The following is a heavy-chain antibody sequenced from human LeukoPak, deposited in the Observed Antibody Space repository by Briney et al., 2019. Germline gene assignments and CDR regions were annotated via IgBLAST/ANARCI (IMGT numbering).Heavy chain of an antibody. V-gene: IGHV1-69*13. CDR3: ARLTAARLTPADDY. J-gene: IGHJ4*02. CDR1: GGTFSSYA. Sequence: GASVKVSCKASGGTFSSYAISWVRQAPGQGLEWMGGIIPIFGTASYAQKFQGRVTITADESTSTAYMELSSLRSEDTAVYYCARLTAARLTPADDYWGQGTLVTVSS. D-gene: IGHD6-6*01. CDR2: IIPIFGTA.